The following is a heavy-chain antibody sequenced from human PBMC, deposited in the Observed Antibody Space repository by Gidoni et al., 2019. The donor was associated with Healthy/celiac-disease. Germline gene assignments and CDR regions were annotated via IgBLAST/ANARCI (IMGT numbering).Heavy chain of an antibody. CDR1: AFTFISYA. D-gene: IGHD2-2*01. J-gene: IGHJ4*02. CDR2: ISGSGGST. V-gene: IGHV3-23*01. CDR3: ATTDIVVVPAAN. Sequence: EVQLLESGGGLVQPGWSRRRSCPASAFTFISYAMSWGREAPGKGLGWVSAISGSGGSTYYADSVKGRFTISRDNSKNTLYLQMNSLRAEDTAVYYCATTDIVVVPAANWGQGTLVTVSS.